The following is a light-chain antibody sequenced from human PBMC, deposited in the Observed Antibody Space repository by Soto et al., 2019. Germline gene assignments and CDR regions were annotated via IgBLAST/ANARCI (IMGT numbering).Light chain of an antibody. J-gene: IGLJ2*01. V-gene: IGLV1-40*01. CDR2: GNS. CDR3: QSYDSSLSGV. Sequence: QSVLTQPPSVSGAPRQRVTISCTGSSSNFGAGYDVHWYQQLPGTAPKLLIYGNSNRPSGVPDRFSGSKSGTSASLAITGLQAEDEADYYCQSYDSSLSGVFGGGTKVTVL. CDR1: SSNFGAGYD.